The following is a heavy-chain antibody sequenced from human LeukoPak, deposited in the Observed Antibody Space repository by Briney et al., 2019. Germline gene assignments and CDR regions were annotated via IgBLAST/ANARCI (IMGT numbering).Heavy chain of an antibody. CDR2: IIPILGIA. Sequence: SVKVSCKASGGTFSSYTISWVRQAPGQGLEWMGRIIPILGIANYAQKFQGRVTITADKSTSTAYMELSSLRSEDTAVYYCAREMTPTYYYDSSGYFYWGQGTLVTVSS. V-gene: IGHV1-69*04. J-gene: IGHJ4*02. CDR1: GGTFSSYT. D-gene: IGHD3-22*01. CDR3: AREMTPTYYYDSSGYFY.